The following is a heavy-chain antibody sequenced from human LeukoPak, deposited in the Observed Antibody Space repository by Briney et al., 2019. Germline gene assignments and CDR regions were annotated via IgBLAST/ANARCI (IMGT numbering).Heavy chain of an antibody. Sequence: SQTLSLTCAISGDSVSSNSAAWTWLRQSPSRGLEWLGRTYYRSNLYNDYAVSVKSRITINPDTSKNQFSLQLNSMTPEDTAVYYCVGGNYWFDPWGQGTLVTVSS. CDR1: GDSVSSNSAA. D-gene: IGHD1-26*01. CDR3: VGGNYWFDP. J-gene: IGHJ5*02. V-gene: IGHV6-1*01. CDR2: TYYRSNLYN.